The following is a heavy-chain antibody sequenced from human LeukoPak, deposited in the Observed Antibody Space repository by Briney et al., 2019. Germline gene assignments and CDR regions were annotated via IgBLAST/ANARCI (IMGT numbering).Heavy chain of an antibody. CDR3: ARDRIAVANYYYYGMDV. V-gene: IGHV3-33*01. D-gene: IGHD6-19*01. CDR2: IWYDGSNK. J-gene: IGHJ6*02. CDR1: GFTFSSYG. Sequence: GGSLRLSCAASGFTFSSYGMHWVRQAPGKGLEWVAVIWYDGSNKYYADSVKGRFTISRDDSKNTLYLQMNSLRAEDTAVYYCARDRIAVANYYYYGMDVWGQGTTVTVSS.